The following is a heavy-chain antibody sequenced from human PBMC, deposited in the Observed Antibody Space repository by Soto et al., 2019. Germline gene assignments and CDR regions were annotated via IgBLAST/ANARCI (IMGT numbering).Heavy chain of an antibody. J-gene: IGHJ5*02. V-gene: IGHV5-10-1*01. CDR1: GYSFTNYL. CDR3: ARIESIARNWFDP. D-gene: IGHD6-13*01. Sequence: GESLNLSCTGSGYSFTNYLISWVRRMPGKGLEWMGNIDPVDSYTNYSPSFQGHVTFSVDTSISTAYLQWSSLKASDTAMYYCARIESIARNWFDPWGQGTLVTVSA. CDR2: IDPVDSYT.